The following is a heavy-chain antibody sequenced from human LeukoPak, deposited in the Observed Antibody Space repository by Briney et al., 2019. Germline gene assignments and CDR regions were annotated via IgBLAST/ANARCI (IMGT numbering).Heavy chain of an antibody. V-gene: IGHV3-30-3*01. CDR3: ARDRRYCSGGSCYYYYYGMDV. D-gene: IGHD2-15*01. Sequence: GRSLRLSCAASGFTFSSYAMHWVRQAPAKGLELVSVISYDGSNKYYADSVKGRFTISRDNSKNTLYLQMNSLRAEDTAVYYCARDRRYCSGGSCYYYYYGMDVWGQGTTVTVSS. J-gene: IGHJ6*02. CDR2: ISYDGSNK. CDR1: GFTFSSYA.